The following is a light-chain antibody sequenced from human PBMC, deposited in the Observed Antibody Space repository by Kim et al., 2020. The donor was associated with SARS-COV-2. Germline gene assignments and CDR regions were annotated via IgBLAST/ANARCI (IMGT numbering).Light chain of an antibody. J-gene: IGKJ5*01. V-gene: IGKV1-16*02. CDR1: QCISNY. Sequence: ASVGDRVTITCRASQCISNYLAWFQQKPVKAPKSLIYDASSLQSGVPSKFSGSGSGTDFTLTISSLQPEDFATYYCQQYHSYPFTFGQGTRLEIK. CDR2: DAS. CDR3: QQYHSYPFT.